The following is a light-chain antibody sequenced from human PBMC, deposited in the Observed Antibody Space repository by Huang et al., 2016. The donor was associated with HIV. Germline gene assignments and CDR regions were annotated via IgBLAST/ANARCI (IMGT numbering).Light chain of an antibody. CDR1: LSVSNY. Sequence: EIVLTQSPATLSLSPGVRATLSCRARLSVSNYLAGYQQKPGQAPRLLIYYASNRATGIPARFSGSGSGTDFTLTISSLDPEDFAIYYCQHRGNFGQGTRLEIK. J-gene: IGKJ5*01. CDR2: YAS. CDR3: QHRGN. V-gene: IGKV3-11*01.